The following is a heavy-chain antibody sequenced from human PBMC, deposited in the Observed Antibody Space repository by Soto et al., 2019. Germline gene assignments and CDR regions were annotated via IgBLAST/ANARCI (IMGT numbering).Heavy chain of an antibody. CDR2: IYYSGNT. CDR3: ARDSDYYSSGSFDY. D-gene: IGHD3-10*01. CDR1: GGSISSSRYY. V-gene: IGHV4-39*07. J-gene: IGHJ4*02. Sequence: SETLSLTCTVSGGSISSSRYYWDWIRQPPGKGLEWIGTIYYSGNTYYNPSLKSRVTISVNTSKNQFSLNLRSVTAADTAVYYCARDSDYYSSGSFDYWGQGTLVTVSS.